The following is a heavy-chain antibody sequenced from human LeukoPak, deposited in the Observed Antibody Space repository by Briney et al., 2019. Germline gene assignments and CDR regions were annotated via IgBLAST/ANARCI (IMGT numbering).Heavy chain of an antibody. V-gene: IGHV4-38-2*01. J-gene: IGHJ4*02. Sequence: SETLSLTCAVSGYSISSGYYWGWIRQPPGKGLEWIGSIYHSGTTYYNPSLKSRVTISVDTSKNHFSLRLSSVTAADTAVYFCARGFPYSGSQPWGQGTLVTVSS. CDR1: GYSISSGYY. CDR3: ARGFPYSGSQP. D-gene: IGHD1-26*01. CDR2: IYHSGTT.